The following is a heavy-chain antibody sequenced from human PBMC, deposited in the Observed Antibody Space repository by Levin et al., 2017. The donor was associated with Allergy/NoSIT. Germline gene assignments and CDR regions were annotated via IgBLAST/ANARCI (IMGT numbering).Heavy chain of an antibody. Sequence: SGESLKISCQGSGYSFTSYWIGWVRQMPGKGLEWMGIIYPGDSDTRYSPSFQGQVTISPDKSISTAYLQWSSMKASDTVIYYCARRGTRDYYYYMDVWGKGTTVTVSS. J-gene: IGHJ6*03. V-gene: IGHV5-51*01. D-gene: IGHD1-1*01. CDR1: GYSFTSYW. CDR2: IYPGDSDT. CDR3: ARRGTRDYYYYMDV.